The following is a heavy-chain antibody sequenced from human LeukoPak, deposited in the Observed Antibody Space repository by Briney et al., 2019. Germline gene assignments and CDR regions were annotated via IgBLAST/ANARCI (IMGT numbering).Heavy chain of an antibody. J-gene: IGHJ4*02. CDR1: GLTVSSYG. CDR2: ISNDGINK. V-gene: IGHV3-30*18. CDR3: AKDFSGRKGSFDY. Sequence: GESLRLSCGASGLTVSSYGMHWVRQAPGKGLEWVAFISNDGINKHYADSVKGRFTISRDNPKNTMDLQMNSLRPEDTAVYYCAKDFSGRKGSFDYWGQGTLVTVSS. D-gene: IGHD3-10*01.